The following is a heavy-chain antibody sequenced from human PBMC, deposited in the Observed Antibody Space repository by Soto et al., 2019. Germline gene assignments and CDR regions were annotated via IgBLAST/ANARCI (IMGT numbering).Heavy chain of an antibody. D-gene: IGHD3-3*01. J-gene: IGHJ4*02. V-gene: IGHV4-30-2*01. Sequence: SETLSLTCAVSGGSISSDGCSWRWIRQPPGKGLEWIGYIYHSGSTYYNPSLKSRVTISVDRSKNQFSLKLSSVTAADTAVYYCARGNDFWSGLIDYWGQGTLVTVS. CDR1: GGSISSDGCS. CDR3: ARGNDFWSGLIDY. CDR2: IYHSGST.